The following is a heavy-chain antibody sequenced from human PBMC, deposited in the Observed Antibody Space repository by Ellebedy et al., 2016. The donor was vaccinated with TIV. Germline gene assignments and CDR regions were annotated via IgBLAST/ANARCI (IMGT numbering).Heavy chain of an antibody. V-gene: IGHV1-2*04. D-gene: IGHD3-16*02. Sequence: AASVKVSCKASGYTFTGYYMHWVRQAPGQGLEWMGWINPNSGGTNYAQKFQGWVTMTRDTSISTAYMELSRLRSDDTAVYYCARGDYYDYVWGSYREWGAFDIWGQGTMVTVSS. CDR1: GYTFTGYY. CDR2: INPNSGGT. J-gene: IGHJ3*02. CDR3: ARGDYYDYVWGSYREWGAFDI.